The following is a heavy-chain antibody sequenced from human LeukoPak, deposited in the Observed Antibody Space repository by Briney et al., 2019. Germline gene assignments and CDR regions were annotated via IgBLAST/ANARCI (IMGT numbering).Heavy chain of an antibody. D-gene: IGHD2-21*02. Sequence: GRSLRLSCAAPGFTFSSYAMHWVRQAPGKGLEWVAVISYDGSNKYYADSVKGRFTISRDNSKNTLYLQMNSLRAEDTAVYYCAREEVTALDYWGQGTLVTVSS. V-gene: IGHV3-30-3*01. J-gene: IGHJ4*02. CDR1: GFTFSSYA. CDR3: AREEVTALDY. CDR2: ISYDGSNK.